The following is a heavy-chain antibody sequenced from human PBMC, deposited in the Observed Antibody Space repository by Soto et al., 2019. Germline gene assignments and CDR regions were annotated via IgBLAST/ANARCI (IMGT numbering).Heavy chain of an antibody. CDR2: IYWDDDK. CDR1: GFSLSTSGVA. J-gene: IGHJ4*02. D-gene: IGHD2-8*01. Sequence: QITLKESGPTLVKPTQTLTLTCTFSGFSLSTSGVAVGWIRQPPGKALECLALIYWDDDKRYSPSLKSRLTVTKDTSKNQVVLTMTNVDPVDTARYYCAHTVTKWIVDYWGQGALVTVSS. CDR3: AHTVTKWIVDY. V-gene: IGHV2-5*02.